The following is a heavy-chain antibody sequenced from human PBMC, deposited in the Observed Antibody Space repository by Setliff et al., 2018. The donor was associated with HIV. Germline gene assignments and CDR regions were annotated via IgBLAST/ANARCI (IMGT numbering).Heavy chain of an antibody. CDR1: GYSISSGYY. V-gene: IGHV4-38-2*01. Sequence: SETLSLTCAVSGYSISSGYYWGWIRQPPGRGLEWIGNIYHSGGTHYNPSLRSRVTISVGTSKNHFSLMLTSVTAADTAVFYCARVPFTTGFDYWGQGIRVTVSS. CDR3: ARVPFTTGFDY. J-gene: IGHJ4*02. CDR2: IYHSGGT. D-gene: IGHD3-3*01.